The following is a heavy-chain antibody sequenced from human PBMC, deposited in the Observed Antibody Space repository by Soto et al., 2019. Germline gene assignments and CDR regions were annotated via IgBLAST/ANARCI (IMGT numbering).Heavy chain of an antibody. J-gene: IGHJ4*02. V-gene: IGHV5-51*01. Sequence: RGESRKVSCKGCVYILTSSWIVRKLHMPGKGLEWMGIIYPGDSDTRYSPSFQGQVTISADKSISTAYLQWSSLKASDTAMYYCARVDKYCSSNSCFDCGGKGTLLT. D-gene: IGHD2-2*01. CDR3: ARVDKYCSSNSCFDC. CDR1: VYILTSSW. CDR2: IYPGDSDT.